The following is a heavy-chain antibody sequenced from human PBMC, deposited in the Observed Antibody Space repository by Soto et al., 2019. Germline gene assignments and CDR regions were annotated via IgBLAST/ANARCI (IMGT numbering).Heavy chain of an antibody. V-gene: IGHV1-46*01. D-gene: IGHD2-21*02. CDR3: ARGGHVVVVTAALDY. Sequence: QVQLMQSGAEVKKPGASVKVSCKASGDTFTDYYIHWVRQAPGQGLEWMGTVNPSGGHTTYAQHFLGTVTITRDPSTSTLNTELTSLTSDTTAVYYCARGGHVVVVTAALDYWGQGTLVTVST. CDR1: GDTFTDYY. CDR2: VNPSGGHT. J-gene: IGHJ4*02.